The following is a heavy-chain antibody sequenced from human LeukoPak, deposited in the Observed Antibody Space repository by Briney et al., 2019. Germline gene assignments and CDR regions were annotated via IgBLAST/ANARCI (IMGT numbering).Heavy chain of an antibody. V-gene: IGHV3-74*01. Sequence: HPGGSLRLSCAAPGFTFSSYWMHWVRQAPGKGLLWVARINTDGSSTSYADSVKGRFTISRDNAKNTLYLQMNSLRAEDTAVYYCARGTVFWSGCDYWGQGTLVTVSS. CDR3: ARGTVFWSGCDY. J-gene: IGHJ4*02. D-gene: IGHD3-3*01. CDR2: INTDGSST. CDR1: GFTFSSYW.